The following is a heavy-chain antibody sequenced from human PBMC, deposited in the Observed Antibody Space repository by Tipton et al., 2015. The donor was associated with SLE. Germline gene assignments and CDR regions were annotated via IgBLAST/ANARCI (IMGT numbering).Heavy chain of an antibody. CDR2: ISSSSSYR. CDR1: GFTFSDYY. V-gene: IGHV3-11*06. CDR3: AKGKGIAATATGAFDI. D-gene: IGHD6-13*01. J-gene: IGHJ3*02. Sequence: SLRLSCAASGFTFSDYYMSWIRQAPGKGLEWVSYISSSSSYRNYADSVKGRFTISRDKSKNTLYLQMNSLRVEDTAVYYCAKGKGIAATATGAFDIWGQGTMVTVSS.